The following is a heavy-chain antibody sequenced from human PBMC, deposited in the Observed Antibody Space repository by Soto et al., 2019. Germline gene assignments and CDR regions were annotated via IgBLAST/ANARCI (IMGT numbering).Heavy chain of an antibody. CDR1: GFTFDDYA. J-gene: IGHJ4*02. D-gene: IGHD2-2*01. V-gene: IGHV3-9*01. CDR2: ISWNSGSI. Sequence: PGGSLRLSCAASGFTFDDYAMHWVRQAPGKGLEWVSGISWNSGSIGYADSVKGRFTISRDNAKNSLYLQMNSLRAEDTALYYCAKDTQDIVVVPAAYFDYWGQGALVTVS. CDR3: AKDTQDIVVVPAAYFDY.